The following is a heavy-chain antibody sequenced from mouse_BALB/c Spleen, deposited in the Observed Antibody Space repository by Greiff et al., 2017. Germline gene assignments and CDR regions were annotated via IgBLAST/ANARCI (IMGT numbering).Heavy chain of an antibody. CDR2: INPSTGYT. V-gene: IGHV1-7*01. CDR1: GYTFTSYW. CDR3: ARTYGNWFAY. D-gene: IGHD2-10*02. J-gene: IGHJ3*01. Sequence: VQGVESGAELAKPGASVKMSCKASGYTFTSYWMHWVKQRPGQGLEWIGYINPSTGYTEYNQKFKDKATLTADKSSSTAYMQLSSLTSEDSAVYYCARTYGNWFAYWGQGTLVTVSA.